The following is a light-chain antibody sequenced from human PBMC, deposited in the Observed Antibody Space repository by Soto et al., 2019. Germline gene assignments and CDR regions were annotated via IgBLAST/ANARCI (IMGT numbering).Light chain of an antibody. J-gene: IGKJ1*01. Sequence: IQMTKCPSTLCGSVGGRLRRTRRASQSISPWMSWYQQKPGNAPRLLIYKASNLERGVPSRFSGSGSGTEFTLAIRSMKPDDFATYNCQPYNIDSTFGQGSKVDI. CDR2: KAS. CDR1: QSISPW. V-gene: IGKV1-5*03. CDR3: QPYNIDST.